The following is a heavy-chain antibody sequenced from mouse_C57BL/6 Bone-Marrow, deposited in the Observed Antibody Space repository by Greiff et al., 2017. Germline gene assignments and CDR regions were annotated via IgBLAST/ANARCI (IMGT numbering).Heavy chain of an antibody. CDR1: GYTFTSYW. CDR3: AREGGHSSGYVNAMDY. Sequence: VQLQQPGAELVRPGTSVKLSCKASGYTFTSYWMHWVKQRPGQGLEWIGVIDPSDSYTNYNQKFKGKATLTVDTSSSTAYMQLSSLTSEDSAVYYCAREGGHSSGYVNAMDYWGQGTSVTVSS. D-gene: IGHD3-2*02. CDR2: IDPSDSYT. J-gene: IGHJ4*01. V-gene: IGHV1-59*01.